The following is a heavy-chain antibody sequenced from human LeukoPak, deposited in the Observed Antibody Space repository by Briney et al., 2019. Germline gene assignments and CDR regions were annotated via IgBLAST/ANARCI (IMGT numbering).Heavy chain of an antibody. CDR3: ARDWPGYCSSTSCPTYDY. J-gene: IGHJ4*02. CDR1: GYTFTGYY. V-gene: IGHV1-2*02. CDR2: INPNSGGT. D-gene: IGHD2-2*01. Sequence: ASVKVSCKASGYTFTGYYMQWVRQAPGQGLEWMGWINPNSGGTNYAQKFQGRVTMTRDTSISTAYMELSRLRSDDTAVYYCARDWPGYCSSTSCPTYDYWGQGTLVTVSS.